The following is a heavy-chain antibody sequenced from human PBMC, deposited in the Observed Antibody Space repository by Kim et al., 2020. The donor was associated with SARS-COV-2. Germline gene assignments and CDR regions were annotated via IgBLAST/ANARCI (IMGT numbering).Heavy chain of an antibody. CDR3: AKVRITMIVRRAFDY. V-gene: IGHV3-23*01. Sequence: DSVKGRVAISRDNSKNTLYLQMNSLRAEETAVYYCAKVRITMIVRRAFDYWGQGTLGTVSS. D-gene: IGHD3-22*01. J-gene: IGHJ4*02.